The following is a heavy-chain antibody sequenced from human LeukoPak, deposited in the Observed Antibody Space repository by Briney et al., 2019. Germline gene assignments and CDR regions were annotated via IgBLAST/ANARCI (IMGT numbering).Heavy chain of an antibody. Sequence: PSETLSLTCTVSGGSISSSSYYWSWIRQTPGKGLEWIGEINHSGSTNYNPSLKSRVTISVDTSKNQFSLDLTSVTAADTAVYYCARHDLYSGSDDFWGQGTLVTVSS. CDR3: ARHDLYSGSDDF. J-gene: IGHJ4*02. V-gene: IGHV4-39*01. CDR2: INHSGST. D-gene: IGHD6-13*01. CDR1: GGSISSSSYY.